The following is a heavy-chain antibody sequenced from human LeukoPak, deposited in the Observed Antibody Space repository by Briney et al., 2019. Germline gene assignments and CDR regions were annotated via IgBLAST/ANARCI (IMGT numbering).Heavy chain of an antibody. J-gene: IGHJ5*02. D-gene: IGHD2-15*01. V-gene: IGHV3-33*01. CDR2: ILYNGSNK. CDR1: GFTFSSSG. CDR3: ARAGGYCSGGSCYRGYSWFDP. Sequence: GGSLRLSCAASGFTFSSSGMHWVRQAPGKGLEWVAVILYNGSNKYYADSVTGRFTISRDNSKNTLYLKMNSLRVEDTAVYYCARAGGYCSGGSCYRGYSWFDPWGQGTLVTVSS.